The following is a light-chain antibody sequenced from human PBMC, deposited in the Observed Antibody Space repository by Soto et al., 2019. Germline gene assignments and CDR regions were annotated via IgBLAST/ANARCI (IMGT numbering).Light chain of an antibody. CDR2: GAS. J-gene: IGKJ2*01. CDR3: QQYNNWPRT. Sequence: EIVITQSPATLSVSPGERATVSCRASQSVSSNLARYQQKPGQAPRLLIYGASTRATGIPARFSGSGSGTEFTLTIGSLQSEDFAVYYCQQYNNWPRTFGQGTKLEIK. V-gene: IGKV3-15*01. CDR1: QSVSSN.